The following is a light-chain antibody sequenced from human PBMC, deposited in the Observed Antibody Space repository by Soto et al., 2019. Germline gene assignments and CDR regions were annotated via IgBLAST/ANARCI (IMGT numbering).Light chain of an antibody. V-gene: IGLV1-47*01. CDR3: AAWDDSLSGVV. Sequence: QSVLTQPPSASGTPGQRVTISWSGSISNIGSNYVYWYQQLPGTAPKLLIYRNNQRPSGVPDRFSGSKSGTSASLAISGLRSADEANYYCAAWDDSLSGVVFGGGTKLTVL. CDR1: ISNIGSNY. CDR2: RNN. J-gene: IGLJ3*02.